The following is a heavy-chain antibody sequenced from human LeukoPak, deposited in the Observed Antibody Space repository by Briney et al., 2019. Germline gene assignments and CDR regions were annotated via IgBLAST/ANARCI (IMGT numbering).Heavy chain of an antibody. D-gene: IGHD1-26*01. CDR1: GGPINSYY. J-gene: IGHJ4*02. V-gene: IGHV4-59*01. CDR3: AREIPGIVGATYFDY. CDR2: IYYSGST. Sequence: SSETLSLTCTVSGGPINSYYWSWIRQPPGKGLEWIGYIYYSGSTNYNPSLESRVTISVDTSKNQFSLKLSSVTAADTAVYYCAREIPGIVGATYFDYWGQGTLVTVSS.